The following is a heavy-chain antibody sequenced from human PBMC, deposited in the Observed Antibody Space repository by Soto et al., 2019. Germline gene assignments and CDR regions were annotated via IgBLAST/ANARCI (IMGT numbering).Heavy chain of an antibody. J-gene: IGHJ4*02. D-gene: IGHD2-15*01. V-gene: IGHV1-69*02. CDR3: VTVVTPPYYFDH. CDR1: GGTFSSYT. Sequence: QVQLVQSGAEVKKPGSSVKVSCKASGGTFSSYTISWERQAPGQGLEWMGRIIPILGIANYAQKFQGRVTITADKSTSTAYMELSSLRSEDTAVYYCVTVVTPPYYFDHWGQGTLVTVSS. CDR2: IIPILGIA.